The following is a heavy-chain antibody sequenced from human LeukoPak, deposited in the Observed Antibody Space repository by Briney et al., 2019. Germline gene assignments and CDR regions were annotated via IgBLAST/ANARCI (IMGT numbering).Heavy chain of an antibody. Sequence: SETLSLTCTVSGGSISSYYWSWIRQPPGKGLEWIGYIYYSGSTNYNPSLKSRVTISVDTSKNQFSLELSSVTAADTAVYYCARAELWFGEAYFDYWGQGTLVTVSS. D-gene: IGHD3-10*01. J-gene: IGHJ4*02. CDR1: GGSISSYY. CDR2: IYYSGST. V-gene: IGHV4-59*01. CDR3: ARAELWFGEAYFDY.